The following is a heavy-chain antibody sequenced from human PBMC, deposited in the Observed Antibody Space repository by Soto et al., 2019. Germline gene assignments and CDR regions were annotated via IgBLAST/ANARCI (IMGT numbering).Heavy chain of an antibody. CDR3: ARDYDYVLNP. D-gene: IGHD3-16*01. Sequence: GSVKVSCKASGYTFTGYYMHWVRQAPGQGLEWMGWINPNSGGTNYAQKFQGWVTMTRDTSISTAYMELSRLRSDDTAVYYCARDYDYVLNPWGQGTLVTVSS. CDR2: INPNSGGT. J-gene: IGHJ5*02. V-gene: IGHV1-2*04. CDR1: GYTFTGYY.